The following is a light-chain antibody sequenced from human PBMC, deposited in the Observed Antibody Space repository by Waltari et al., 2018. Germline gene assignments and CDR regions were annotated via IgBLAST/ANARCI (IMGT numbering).Light chain of an antibody. V-gene: IGLV2-23*02. J-gene: IGLJ2*01. CDR1: SSDVGSYDL. CDR2: EVS. CDR3: CSYAGSNNLV. Sequence: QSALTQPAPVSGSPGQSITISCTGTSSDVGSYDLVSWYQHHPGKAPKLMIYEVSQRPSWVSNRFSGSKSGNTASLTISGLQAEDEADYYCCSYAGSNNLVFGGGTKLTVL.